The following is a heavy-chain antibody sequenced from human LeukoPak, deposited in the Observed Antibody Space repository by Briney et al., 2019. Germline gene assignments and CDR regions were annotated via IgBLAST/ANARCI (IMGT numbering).Heavy chain of an antibody. CDR2: IKQDGSEK. V-gene: IGHV3-7*01. CDR3: ARDPTYGVDAFDI. J-gene: IGHJ3*02. CDR1: GFTFGSYS. Sequence: GGCLRLSCAAPGFTFGSYSMEWVRQGPGKGRERGSNIKQDGSEKHYVESVKGPFTISRDNAKNSLYLQINSLRAEDTAVYYCARDPTYGVDAFDIWGQGTMVTVSS. D-gene: IGHD4-17*01.